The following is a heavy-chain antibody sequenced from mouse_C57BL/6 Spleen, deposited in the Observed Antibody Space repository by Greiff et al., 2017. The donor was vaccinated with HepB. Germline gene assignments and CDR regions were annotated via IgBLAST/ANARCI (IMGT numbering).Heavy chain of an antibody. D-gene: IGHD2-3*01. CDR1: GYTFTDYY. Sequence: EVQLQQSGPELVKPGASVKISCKASGYTFTDYYMNWVKQSHGKSLEWIGDINPNNGGTSYNQKFKGKATLTVDKSSSTAYMELRSLTSEDSAVYYCARRWDGWLPFAYWGQGTLVTVSA. CDR3: ARRWDGWLPFAY. CDR2: INPNNGGT. V-gene: IGHV1-26*01. J-gene: IGHJ3*01.